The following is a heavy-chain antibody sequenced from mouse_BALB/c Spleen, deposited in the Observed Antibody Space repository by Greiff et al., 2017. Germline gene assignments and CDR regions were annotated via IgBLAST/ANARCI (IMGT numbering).Heavy chain of an antibody. J-gene: IGHJ4*01. CDR3: ARGIYDGYYRGAMDY. CDR1: GFTFTDYY. D-gene: IGHD2-3*01. Sequence: EVQGVESGGGLVQPGGSLRLSCATSGFTFTDYYMSWVRQPPGKALEWLGFIRNKANGYTTEYSASVKGRFTISRDNSQSILYLQMNTLRAEDSATYYCARGIYDGYYRGAMDYWGQGTSVTVSS. V-gene: IGHV7-3*02. CDR2: IRNKANGYTT.